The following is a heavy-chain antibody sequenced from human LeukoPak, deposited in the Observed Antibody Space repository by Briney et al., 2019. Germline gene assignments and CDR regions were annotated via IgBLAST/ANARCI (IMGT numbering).Heavy chain of an antibody. V-gene: IGHV3-23*01. D-gene: IGHD3-16*01. J-gene: IGHJ3*02. CDR3: AKDYTHGNGVYDAFDM. CDR2: IGSPDKI. CDR1: GFVFTIHA. Sequence: GGSLRLSCEASGFVFTIHAMSWVRQAPGKGLEWVSTIGSPDKIYYADSVKGRFTISRDDSKNTLYLQMSSLRVEDTALYLCAKDYTHGNGVYDAFDMWGQGTVVTVSS.